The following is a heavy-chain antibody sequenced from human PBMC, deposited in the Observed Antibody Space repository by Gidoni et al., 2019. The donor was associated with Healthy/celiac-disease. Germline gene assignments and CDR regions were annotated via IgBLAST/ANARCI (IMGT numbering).Heavy chain of an antibody. CDR2: IYNSGST. CDR3: ARVAYGGGLDY. CDR1: GGSISSGSYY. J-gene: IGHJ4*02. D-gene: IGHD4-17*01. Sequence: QVQLQESGPGLVKPSQTLSLTCTVPGGSISSGSYYWSWIRQPAGKGLEWIGRIYNSGSTNYNPALKSRVTISVDTSKNQFSLKLSSVTAADTAVYYCARVAYGGGLDYWGQGTLVTVSS. V-gene: IGHV4-61*02.